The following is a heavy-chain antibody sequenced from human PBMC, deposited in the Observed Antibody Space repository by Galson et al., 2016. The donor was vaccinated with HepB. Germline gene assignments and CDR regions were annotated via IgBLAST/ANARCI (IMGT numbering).Heavy chain of an antibody. D-gene: IGHD4-17*01. J-gene: IGHJ4*02. V-gene: IGHV3-30*04. CDR2: ISYDGSNK. CDR1: GFTFSSYS. Sequence: SLRLSCAASGFTFSSYSMHWVRQAPGKGLEWVAVISYDGSNKYYADSVKGRFTISRDNPKNTLYLQMNSLRAEDTAVYYCAREDYGDNGYFDYWAQGTLVTVSS. CDR3: AREDYGDNGYFDY.